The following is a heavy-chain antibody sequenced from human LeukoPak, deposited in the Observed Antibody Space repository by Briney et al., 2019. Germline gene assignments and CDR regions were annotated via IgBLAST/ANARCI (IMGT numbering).Heavy chain of an antibody. CDR1: GYTLTELS. Sequence: GASVKVSCKVSGYTLTELSMHWVRQAPGKGLEWMGGFDPEDGETIYAQKFQGRVTMTEDTSTDTAYMELSSLRSEDTAVYYCVTAGSPRYYYYMDVWGKGTTVTVSS. CDR3: VTAGSPRYYYYMDV. J-gene: IGHJ6*03. V-gene: IGHV1-24*01. CDR2: FDPEDGET. D-gene: IGHD2-15*01.